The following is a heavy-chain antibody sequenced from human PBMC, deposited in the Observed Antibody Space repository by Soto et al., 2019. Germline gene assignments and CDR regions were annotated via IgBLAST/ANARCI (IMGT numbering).Heavy chain of an antibody. CDR2: ISYDGSNK. CDR3: AKGRLWFGELSPPSDY. D-gene: IGHD3-10*01. V-gene: IGHV3-30*18. CDR1: GFTFSSYG. Sequence: SGGSLRLSCAASGFTFSSYGMHWVRQAPGKGLEWVAVISYDGSNKYYADSVKGRFTISRDNSKNTLYLQMNSLRAEDTAVYYCAKGRLWFGELSPPSDYWGQGTLVTVSS. J-gene: IGHJ4*02.